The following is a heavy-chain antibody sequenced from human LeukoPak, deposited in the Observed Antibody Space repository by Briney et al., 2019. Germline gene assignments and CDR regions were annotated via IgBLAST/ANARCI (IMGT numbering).Heavy chain of an antibody. CDR2: IRYDGSNK. D-gene: IGHD3-10*01. CDR3: AKVGWFGELSAYFDY. J-gene: IGHJ4*02. V-gene: IGHV3-30*02. CDR1: GFTFNSYS. Sequence: GGSLRLSCAASGFTFNSYSMHWVRQAPGKGLEWVAFIRYDGSNKYYADSVKGRFTISRDNSKNTLYLQMNSLRAEDTAVYYCAKVGWFGELSAYFDYWGQGTLVTVSS.